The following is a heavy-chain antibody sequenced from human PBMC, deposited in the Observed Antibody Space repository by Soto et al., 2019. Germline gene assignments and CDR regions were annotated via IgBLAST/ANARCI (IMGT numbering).Heavy chain of an antibody. CDR3: APLRFLGDGGNNYFDY. CDR1: GGTFSSYA. Sequence: ASVKVSCKASGGTFSSYAISWVRQAPGQGLEWMGGIIPIFGTANYAQKFQGRVTITADESTSTAYMELSSLRSEDTAVYYCAPLRFLGDGGNNYFDYWGQGTLVTVSS. D-gene: IGHD3-3*01. V-gene: IGHV1-69*13. J-gene: IGHJ4*02. CDR2: IIPIFGTA.